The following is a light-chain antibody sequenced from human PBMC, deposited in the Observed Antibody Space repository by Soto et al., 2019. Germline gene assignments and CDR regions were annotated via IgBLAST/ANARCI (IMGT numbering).Light chain of an antibody. CDR1: QFVRTN. CDR2: SAS. Sequence: VVMTQSPATLSVSPGERATLSCRASQFVRTNLAWYQQKPGQAPRLLIYSASTRATGIPARFSGSGSGTEFTLTISSLQSEDSAVYYCQQFNNWPPLTFGGGTKVEIK. CDR3: QQFNNWPPLT. V-gene: IGKV3-15*01. J-gene: IGKJ4*01.